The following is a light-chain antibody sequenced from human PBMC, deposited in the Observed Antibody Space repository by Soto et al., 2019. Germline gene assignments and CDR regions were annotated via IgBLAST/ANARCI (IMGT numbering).Light chain of an antibody. CDR3: QHRSFWPPWT. V-gene: IGKV3-11*01. CDR2: DAS. Sequence: EIVMTPSPFRLSMSXCARASLPXXXSHSISTNLAWYQQKPGHPPRLLIYDASNRATGIPARFIGSGSGTDFTLTISSLEPEDFAVYYCQHRSFWPPWTFGQGTKVDIK. J-gene: IGKJ1*01. CDR1: HSISTN.